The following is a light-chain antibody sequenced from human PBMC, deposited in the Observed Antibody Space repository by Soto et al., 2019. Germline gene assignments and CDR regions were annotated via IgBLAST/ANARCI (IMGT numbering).Light chain of an antibody. CDR2: AAS. V-gene: IGKV1-39*01. Sequence: DIQMTQSPSSLSASIGDRVTITCRAGQSISNYLNWYQQKPGKAPKFLIYAASSLQSGVPSRFSGSASATDFTLTISSLQPEDFATYYCQQSYSTPRTFGQGTKLEIK. CDR3: QQSYSTPRT. J-gene: IGKJ2*01. CDR1: QSISNY.